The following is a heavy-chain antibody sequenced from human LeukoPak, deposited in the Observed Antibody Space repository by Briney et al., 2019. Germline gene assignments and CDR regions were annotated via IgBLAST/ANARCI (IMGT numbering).Heavy chain of an antibody. CDR2: IWYDGSNK. CDR3: ARDSSDYDFWSGYDY. V-gene: IGHV3-33*01. Sequence: PGGSLRLSCAASGFTFSSYGMHWVRQAPSKGLEWVAVIWYDGSNKYYADSVKGRFTISRDNSKNTLYLQMNSLRAEDTAVYYCARDSSDYDFWSGYDYWGQGTLVTVSS. J-gene: IGHJ4*02. D-gene: IGHD3-3*01. CDR1: GFTFSSYG.